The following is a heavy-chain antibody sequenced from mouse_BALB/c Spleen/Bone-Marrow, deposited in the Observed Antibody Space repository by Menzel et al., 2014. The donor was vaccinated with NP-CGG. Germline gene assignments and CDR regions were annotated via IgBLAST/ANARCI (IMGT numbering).Heavy chain of an antibody. CDR3: AREGTYYAFFDY. Sequence: VQRVESAAELARPGASVKMSCKASGYTFTGYTIQWVKQRPGQGLEWIGYINPTRGYTDYNQKFKDKTTLTADKSSSTAYMQLSSLTSEDSAVYYCAREGTYYAFFDYWGQGTTLTVSS. CDR2: INPTRGYT. V-gene: IGHV1-4*02. D-gene: IGHD1-1*01. J-gene: IGHJ2*01. CDR1: GYTFTGYT.